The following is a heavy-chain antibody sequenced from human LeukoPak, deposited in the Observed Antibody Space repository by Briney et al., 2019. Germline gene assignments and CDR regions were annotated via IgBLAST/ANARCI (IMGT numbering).Heavy chain of an antibody. CDR1: GGSISSYY. Sequence: PSETLSLTCTVSGGSISSYYWSWTRQPPGKGLECIGYIYYIGSNNYNPSLKSRVTISVDTSKNQFSLKLSSVTAADTAVYYCARRTYFYDSSGYYFDYWGQGTLVTVSS. D-gene: IGHD3-22*01. CDR3: ARRTYFYDSSGYYFDY. J-gene: IGHJ4*02. V-gene: IGHV4-59*01. CDR2: IYYIGSN.